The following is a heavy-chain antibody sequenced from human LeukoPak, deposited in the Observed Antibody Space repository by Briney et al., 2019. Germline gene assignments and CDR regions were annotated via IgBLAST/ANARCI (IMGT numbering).Heavy chain of an antibody. CDR2: IYYTGST. J-gene: IGHJ5*02. Sequence: SETLSLTCTVSGGSISTYYWSCIRQPPGKGLEWIGYIYYTGSTNYNPPLKSRVTISVDTSKNQFSLKLSSVTAADTAVYYCARDPHYDFWSGYYGGNWFDPWGQGTLVTVSS. CDR3: ARDPHYDFWSGYYGGNWFDP. CDR1: GGSISTYY. V-gene: IGHV4-59*01. D-gene: IGHD3-3*01.